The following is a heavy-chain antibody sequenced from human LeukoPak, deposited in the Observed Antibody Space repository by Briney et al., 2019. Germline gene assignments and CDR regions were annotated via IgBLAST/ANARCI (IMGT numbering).Heavy chain of an antibody. CDR3: ARIGYSSSSLDY. Sequence: GGSLRVSCAASGFTFNNYWMTWVRQAPGKGLEWVANIKEDGSVKYYVDSVKGRFTISRDNAKNSVYLQMNSLRAEDPAVYYCARIGYSSSSLDYWGQGTLVTVSS. CDR1: GFTFNNYW. CDR2: IKEDGSVK. J-gene: IGHJ4*02. V-gene: IGHV3-7*01. D-gene: IGHD6-6*01.